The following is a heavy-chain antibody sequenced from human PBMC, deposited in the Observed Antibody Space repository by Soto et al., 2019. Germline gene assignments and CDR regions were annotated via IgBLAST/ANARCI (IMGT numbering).Heavy chain of an antibody. V-gene: IGHV4-59*01. J-gene: IGHJ4*02. CDR2: IYYSGST. D-gene: IGHD6-6*01. CDR1: GGSISSYY. Sequence: QVQLQESGPGLVKPSETLSLTCTVSGGSISSYYWSWIRQPPGKGLEWIGYIYYSGSTNYNPSLKSRVTLSVDTSKNQFSLKLSSVTAADTAVYYCAREAARPGGVDYWGQGTLVTVSS. CDR3: AREAARPGGVDY.